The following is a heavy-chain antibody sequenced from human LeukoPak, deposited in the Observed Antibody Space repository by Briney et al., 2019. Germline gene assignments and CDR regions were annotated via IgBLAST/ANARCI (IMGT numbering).Heavy chain of an antibody. J-gene: IGHJ4*02. Sequence: GGSLKLSCAASGFTFSSYGMHWVRQAPGKGLEWVAVISYDGSNKYYADSVKGRFTISRDNSKNTLYLQMNSLRAEDTAVYYCAKVSGSYSLTLDYWGQGTLVTVSS. V-gene: IGHV3-30*18. CDR1: GFTFSSYG. CDR2: ISYDGSNK. D-gene: IGHD3-10*01. CDR3: AKVSGSYSLTLDY.